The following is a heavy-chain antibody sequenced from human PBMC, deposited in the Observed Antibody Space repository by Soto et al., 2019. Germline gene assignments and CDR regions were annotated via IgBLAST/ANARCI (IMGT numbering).Heavy chain of an antibody. D-gene: IGHD3-22*01. V-gene: IGHV4-30-4*01. CDR1: GGSISSGDYY. J-gene: IGHJ4*02. CDR3: ARGRVVVVISSYYFDY. CDR2: IYYSGST. Sequence: SETLSLTCTVSGGSISSGDYYWSWIRQPPGKGLEWIGYIYYSGSTYYNPSLKSRVTISVDTSKNQFSLKLSSVTAADTAVYYCARGRVVVVISSYYFDYWGQGTLVTVSS.